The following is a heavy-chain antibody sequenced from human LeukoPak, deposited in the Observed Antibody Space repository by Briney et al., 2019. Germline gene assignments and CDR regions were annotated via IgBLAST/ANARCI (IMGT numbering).Heavy chain of an antibody. CDR1: GFTFSGYA. CDR3: AKDLGYYDY. Sequence: PGGSLRLSCAASGFTFSGYAMSWVRQAPGKGLEWVSAISGSGGSTYYADSLKGRFTISRDNSKNTLYLQINSLRAEDTAVYYCAKDLGYYDYWGQGTLVTVSS. J-gene: IGHJ4*02. V-gene: IGHV3-23*01. CDR2: ISGSGGST.